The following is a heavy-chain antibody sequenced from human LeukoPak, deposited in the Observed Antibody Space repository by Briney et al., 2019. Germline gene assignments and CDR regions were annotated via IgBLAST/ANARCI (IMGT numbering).Heavy chain of an antibody. V-gene: IGHV3-23*01. CDR1: GFTFSSYA. CDR2: IFGSDGRT. J-gene: IGHJ4*02. Sequence: GGSLRLSCAASGFTFSSYAMTWVRQAPGKGLEWVSAIFGSDGRTFYADAVKGRFTISRDNSKNTLYLQMNGLRAEDTAIYYCAKTRGPAATHPDYWGQGILVTVSS. CDR3: AKTRGPAATHPDY. D-gene: IGHD6-25*01.